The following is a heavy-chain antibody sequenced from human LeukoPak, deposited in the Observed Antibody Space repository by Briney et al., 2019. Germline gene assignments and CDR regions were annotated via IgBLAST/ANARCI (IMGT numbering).Heavy chain of an antibody. V-gene: IGHV3-23*01. CDR2: ISDTGATT. CDR3: AKATSIGRYCTNGVCSPFDC. CDR1: GFTFSSYA. D-gene: IGHD2-8*01. Sequence: HPGGSLRLSCAGSGFTFSSYAMSWVRQAPGKGLEWVSAISDTGATTYDADSVKGRFTISRDNSRSTLYLQMNSLRAEDTALYYCAKATSIGRYCTNGVCSPFDCWGQGTLVTVSS. J-gene: IGHJ4*02.